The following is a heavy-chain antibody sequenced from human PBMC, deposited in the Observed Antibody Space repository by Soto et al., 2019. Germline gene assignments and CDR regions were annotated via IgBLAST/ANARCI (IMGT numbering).Heavy chain of an antibody. J-gene: IGHJ5*02. Sequence: QVQLVQSGAEVKKPGASVKVSCKASGYIFTTYAISWVRQAPGQGLEWMGWISGYNSNANYAQKFQGRVIMTTDTFTSTAYLELRNLRPDDTAVYYCARDGLRTNYFDPWGQGALVIVSS. CDR2: ISGYNSNA. V-gene: IGHV1-18*04. CDR1: GYIFTTYA. CDR3: ARDGLRTNYFDP. D-gene: IGHD3-16*01.